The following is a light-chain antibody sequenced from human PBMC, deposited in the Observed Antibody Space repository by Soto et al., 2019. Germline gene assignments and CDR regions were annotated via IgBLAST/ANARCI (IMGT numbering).Light chain of an antibody. J-gene: IGKJ1*01. V-gene: IGKV1-5*03. Sequence: DIQMTQSPSTLPASVGDRVTITCRASQSISNWLAWYQQKPGQVPKLLISKASSLESGVPSRFSGSGSGTEFTLTISSLQPDDSATYYCQQYNSYRAFGQGTKVDIK. CDR1: QSISNW. CDR3: QQYNSYRA. CDR2: KAS.